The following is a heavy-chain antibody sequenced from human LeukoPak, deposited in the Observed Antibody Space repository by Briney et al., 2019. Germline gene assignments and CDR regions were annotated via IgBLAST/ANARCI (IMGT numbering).Heavy chain of an antibody. CDR2: VNGYNGKT. CDR3: ARGDRRLRWSYFDY. D-gene: IGHD4-23*01. J-gene: IGHJ4*02. V-gene: IGHV1-18*01. Sequence: ASVKVSCKASGYSFTSYGISWVRQAPGQGLEWMGWVNGYNGKTNYVQNLQDRVTMTTDTSTSIAYIELRSLRSDDTAVYYCARGDRRLRWSYFDYWGQGTLVTVSS. CDR1: GYSFTSYG.